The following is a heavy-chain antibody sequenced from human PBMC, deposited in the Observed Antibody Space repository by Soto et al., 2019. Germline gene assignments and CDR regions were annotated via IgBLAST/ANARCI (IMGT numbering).Heavy chain of an antibody. D-gene: IGHD2-2*01. CDR1: GVTFSNYE. V-gene: IGHV3-48*03. J-gene: IGHJ3*02. CDR2: ISSSDGDI. CDR3: ARDSDPHCATHICYLDALDI. Sequence: GGSLRLSCAASGVTFSNYEMNWVRQAPGKGLEWVSFISSSDGDIHYADSVKGRFIISRDNAKNSLYLEMNSLRAEDTAIYYCARDSDPHCATHICYLDALDIWGQGTMVTVSS.